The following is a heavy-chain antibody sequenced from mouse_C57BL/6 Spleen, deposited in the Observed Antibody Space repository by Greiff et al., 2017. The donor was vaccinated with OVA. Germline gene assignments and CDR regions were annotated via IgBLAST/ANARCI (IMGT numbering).Heavy chain of an antibody. J-gene: IGHJ3*01. Sequence: EVQLVESGGGLVKPGGSLKLSCAASGFTFSSYAMSWVRQTPEKRLEWVATISDGGSYTYYPDNVKGRFTISRDNAKNNLYLQMSHLKSEDTAMYYCARGAQATGPWFAYWGQGTLVTVSA. D-gene: IGHD3-2*02. CDR2: ISDGGSYT. CDR1: GFTFSSYA. CDR3: ARGAQATGPWFAY. V-gene: IGHV5-4*01.